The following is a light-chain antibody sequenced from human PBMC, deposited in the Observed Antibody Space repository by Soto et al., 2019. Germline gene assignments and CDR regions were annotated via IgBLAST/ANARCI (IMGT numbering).Light chain of an antibody. CDR3: SSYAGSDTVI. J-gene: IGLJ2*01. Sequence: QSALTQPASVSGSPGQSITISCTGTSSDVGTYNLVSWYQQHPGKAPQLMIYEDTKRPSGVSNRFSGSKSDNTASLTISGLQAEDEADYYCSSYAGSDTVIFGGGTKLTVL. V-gene: IGLV2-23*01. CDR1: SSDVGTYNL. CDR2: EDT.